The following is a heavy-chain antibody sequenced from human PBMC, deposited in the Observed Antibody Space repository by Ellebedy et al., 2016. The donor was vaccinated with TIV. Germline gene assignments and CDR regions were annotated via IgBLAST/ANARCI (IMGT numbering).Heavy chain of an antibody. Sequence: GGSLRLSXAASGFSFTNAWMTWVRQAPGKGLEWVGRIRSKSDGGTIDYGAPVKGRFTISRYDSINTLYLQMDSLESEDTAVYSCTTDLAAGGTSTWFVPWGQGTLVTVSS. V-gene: IGHV3-15*01. CDR1: GFSFTNAW. CDR2: IRSKSDGGTI. D-gene: IGHD4-23*01. CDR3: TTDLAAGGTSTWFVP. J-gene: IGHJ5*02.